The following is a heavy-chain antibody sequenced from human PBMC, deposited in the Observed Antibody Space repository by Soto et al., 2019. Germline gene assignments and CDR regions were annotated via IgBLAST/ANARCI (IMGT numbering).Heavy chain of an antibody. D-gene: IGHD6-13*01. CDR2: INHSGST. Sequence: NPSETLSLTCAVYGGSFSGYYWSWIRQPPGKGLEWIGEINHSGSTNYNPSLKSRVTISVDTSKNQFSLKLSSVTAAGTAVYYCARGSRAQQLKFGPRRNNWFDPWGQGTLVTVSS. V-gene: IGHV4-34*01. CDR1: GGSFSGYY. CDR3: ARGSRAQQLKFGPRRNNWFDP. J-gene: IGHJ5*02.